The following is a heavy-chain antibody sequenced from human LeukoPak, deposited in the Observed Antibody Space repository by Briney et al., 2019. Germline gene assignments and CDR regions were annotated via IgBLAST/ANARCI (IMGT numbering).Heavy chain of an antibody. CDR1: GGTFSNYA. Sequence: SVKVSCKASGGTFSNYAISWVRQAPGQGLEWMGGIMPIFDTADYAQKFQGRITITADESTSTVYMELSSLRSEDTAVYYCAKDARRFDYSSSWSALDYWGQGTLVIVSS. J-gene: IGHJ4*02. D-gene: IGHD6-13*01. V-gene: IGHV1-69*13. CDR2: IMPIFDTA. CDR3: AKDARRFDYSSSWSALDY.